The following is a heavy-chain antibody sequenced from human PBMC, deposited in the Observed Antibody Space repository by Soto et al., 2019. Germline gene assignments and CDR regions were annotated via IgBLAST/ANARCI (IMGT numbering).Heavy chain of an antibody. Sequence: SETLFLTCTVSGFSISQYYWNWLRQSPGRGLEWIGYISYTGTTMYNPSLKSRVTISRDTSKNQFSLQLNSVAAADTALYFCAKEHWGSFDFWGQGALVTVSS. CDR3: AKEHWGSFDF. D-gene: IGHD7-27*01. V-gene: IGHV4-59*01. CDR1: GFSISQYY. J-gene: IGHJ4*02. CDR2: ISYTGTT.